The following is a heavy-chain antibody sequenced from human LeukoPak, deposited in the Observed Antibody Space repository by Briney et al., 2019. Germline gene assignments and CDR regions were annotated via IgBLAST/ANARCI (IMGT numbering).Heavy chain of an antibody. V-gene: IGHV1-2*02. D-gene: IGHD2-15*01. CDR1: GYTFTRYY. CDR2: INPNSGGT. CDR3: ARSGYCSGGSCSYIDY. Sequence: ASVKVSCKASGYTFTRYYMHWVRQAPGQGLEWMRWINPNSGGTNYAQKFQGRVTMTRDTSISTAYMELSRLRSDDTAVYYCARSGYCSGGSCSYIDYWGQGTLVTVSS. J-gene: IGHJ4*02.